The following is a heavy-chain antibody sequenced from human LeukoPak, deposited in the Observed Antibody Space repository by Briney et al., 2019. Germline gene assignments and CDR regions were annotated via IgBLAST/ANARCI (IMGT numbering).Heavy chain of an antibody. CDR3: ARDLSSSWYSTAEYFQH. D-gene: IGHD6-13*01. V-gene: IGHV4-39*07. CDR2: IYYSGST. J-gene: IGHJ1*01. Sequence: NPSETLSLTCTVSGGSISSSSYYWGWIRQPPGKGLEWIGSIYYSGSTYYNPSLKSRVTISVDTSKNQFSLKLSSVTAADTAVYYCARDLSSSWYSTAEYFQHWGQGTLVTVSS. CDR1: GGSISSSSYY.